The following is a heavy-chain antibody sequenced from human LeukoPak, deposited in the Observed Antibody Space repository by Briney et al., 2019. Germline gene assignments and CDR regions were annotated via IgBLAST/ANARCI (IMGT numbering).Heavy chain of an antibody. D-gene: IGHD6-19*01. CDR3: ARGTGSGWYDY. CDR1: GGSISSYY. J-gene: IGHJ4*02. CDR2: IYYSGST. Sequence: SETLSLTCTVSGGSISSYYWSWIRQPPGKGLEWIGYIYYSGSTNYNPSLKSRVTISVDTSKNQFSLKLSSVTAADTAVYYCARGTGSGWYDYWGQGTLVTVSS. V-gene: IGHV4-59*01.